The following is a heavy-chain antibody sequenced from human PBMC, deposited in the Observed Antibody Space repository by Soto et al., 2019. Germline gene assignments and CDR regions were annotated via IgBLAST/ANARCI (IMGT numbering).Heavy chain of an antibody. CDR3: ARHENLDISYGSGSHIDY. J-gene: IGHJ4*02. Sequence: EVQLVQSGAEVKKPGESLKISCKGSGYSFTSYWIGWVSQMPGKGLEWMGIIYPGDSDTRYSPSFQGQVTISADKSISTAYLQWSSLKASDTAMYYCARHENLDISYGSGSHIDYWGQGTLVTVSS. V-gene: IGHV5-51*01. CDR1: GYSFTSYW. D-gene: IGHD3-10*01. CDR2: IYPGDSDT.